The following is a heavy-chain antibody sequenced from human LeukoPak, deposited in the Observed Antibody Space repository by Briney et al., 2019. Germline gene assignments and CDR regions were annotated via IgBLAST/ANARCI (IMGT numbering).Heavy chain of an antibody. D-gene: IGHD3-10*01. CDR3: ARGGVNYKIAGP. Sequence: PSETLSLTCTVSGGSITSYYWSWIRQPPGKGLEWIWYIYYSGSTNYNPSLKSRVTISVDTSKNQFSLKLSSVTAADTAVYYCARGGVNYKIAGPWGQGALVTVSS. CDR1: GGSITSYY. J-gene: IGHJ5*02. CDR2: IYYSGST. V-gene: IGHV4-59*01.